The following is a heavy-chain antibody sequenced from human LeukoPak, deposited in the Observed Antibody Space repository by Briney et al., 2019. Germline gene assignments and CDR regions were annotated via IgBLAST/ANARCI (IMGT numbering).Heavy chain of an antibody. Sequence: ASVKVSCKASGYTFTSYGISWVRQAPGQGLEWMGWISAYNGSTNYAQKIQGRVTMTTDTSTSTAYMELRSLRSDDTAVYYCARVRWVGSSGYYSYYYGMDVWGQGTTVTVSS. CDR2: ISAYNGST. D-gene: IGHD3-22*01. J-gene: IGHJ6*02. V-gene: IGHV1-18*01. CDR1: GYTFTSYG. CDR3: ARVRWVGSSGYYSYYYGMDV.